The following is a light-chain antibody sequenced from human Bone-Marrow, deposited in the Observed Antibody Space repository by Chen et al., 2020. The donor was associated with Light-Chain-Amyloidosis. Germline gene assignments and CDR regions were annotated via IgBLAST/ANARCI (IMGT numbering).Light chain of an antibody. V-gene: IGKV3-20*01. J-gene: IGKJ4*01. CDR2: GSS. CDR3: QQYGTSPLT. CDR1: QTISSNY. Sequence: EIVLTQSPGTMSLSPGEGANLSCRASQTISSNYLTWYQQKFGQAPRLLIYGSSSRATGIPDRFTGSGSGTYFTLTINRLKSEDFAMYYCQQYGTSPLTFGGGTKVEIK.